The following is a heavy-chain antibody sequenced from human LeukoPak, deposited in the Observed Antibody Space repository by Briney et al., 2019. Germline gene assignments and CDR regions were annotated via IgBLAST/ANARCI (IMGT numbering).Heavy chain of an antibody. CDR1: GFIFSSYA. D-gene: IGHD5-18*01. CDR2: IWFDGSNT. Sequence: GGSLRLSCAASGFIFSSYAMHWVRQAPGKGPEWVAIIWFDGSNTYYAESVEGRFTISRDNSKNTLYLQMNSLRAEDTAVYSCARGSGYSYGYGIDYWGQGTLVIASS. J-gene: IGHJ4*02. V-gene: IGHV3-33*01. CDR3: ARGSGYSYGYGIDY.